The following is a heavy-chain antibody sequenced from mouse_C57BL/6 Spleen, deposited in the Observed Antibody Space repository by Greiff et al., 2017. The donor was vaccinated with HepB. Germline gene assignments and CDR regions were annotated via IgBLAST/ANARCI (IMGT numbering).Heavy chain of an antibody. Sequence: EVQLQQSGPELVKPGASVKIPCKASGYTFTDYNMDWVKQSHGKSLEWIGDINPNNGGTIYNQKFKGEATLTVDKSSSTAYMELRSLTSEDTAVYYCARSSYYYGSSYFDYWGQGTTLTVSS. CDR1: GYTFTDYN. CDR3: ARSSYYYGSSYFDY. J-gene: IGHJ2*01. D-gene: IGHD1-1*01. V-gene: IGHV1-18*01. CDR2: INPNNGGT.